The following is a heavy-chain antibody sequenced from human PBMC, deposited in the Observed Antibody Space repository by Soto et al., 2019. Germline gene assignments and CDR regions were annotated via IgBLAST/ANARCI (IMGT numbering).Heavy chain of an antibody. V-gene: IGHV1-2*02. CDR2: VNPNTGVT. J-gene: IGHJ4*02. CDR3: AKVGVAVAAYFDY. D-gene: IGHD6-19*01. Sequence: ASVKGSCKASGYTFTDFYMHWVRRAPGQGLEWMGWVNPNTGVTRYSQKFQDRVTMTRDTSINTAYMELSRLTSDDTAVYYCAKVGVAVAAYFDYWGQGTLVTVSS. CDR1: GYTFTDFY.